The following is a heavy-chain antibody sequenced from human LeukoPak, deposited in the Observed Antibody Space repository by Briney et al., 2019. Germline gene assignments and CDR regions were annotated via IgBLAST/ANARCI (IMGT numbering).Heavy chain of an antibody. D-gene: IGHD6-6*01. J-gene: IGHJ4*02. V-gene: IGHV4-38-2*02. CDR3: AISSSSSLFDY. Sequence: PSETLSLTCTVSGFSISSGYYWGWIRQPPGKGLEWIGAISHSGTTYYNPSLKSRVTISVDTSKNQFSLKLSSVTAADTAVYYCAISSSSSLFDYWGQGTLVTVSS. CDR2: ISHSGTT. CDR1: GFSISSGYY.